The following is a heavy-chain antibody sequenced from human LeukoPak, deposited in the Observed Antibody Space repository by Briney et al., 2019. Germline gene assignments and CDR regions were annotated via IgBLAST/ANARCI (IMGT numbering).Heavy chain of an antibody. Sequence: ASVKVSCKASGYTFTSYGISWVRQAPGRGLEWMGWISAYNGNTNYAQKLQGRVTMTTDKSTSTAYMELSSLRSEDTAVYYCAREKKLELDYHMDVWGKGTTVTVSS. V-gene: IGHV1-18*01. D-gene: IGHD1-7*01. J-gene: IGHJ6*03. CDR1: GYTFTSYG. CDR2: ISAYNGNT. CDR3: AREKKLELDYHMDV.